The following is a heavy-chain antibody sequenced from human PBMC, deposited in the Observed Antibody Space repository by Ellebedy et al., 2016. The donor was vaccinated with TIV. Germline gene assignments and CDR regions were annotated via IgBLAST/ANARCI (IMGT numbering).Heavy chain of an antibody. D-gene: IGHD6-19*01. CDR2: ISYDGSNK. J-gene: IGHJ6*02. CDR1: GFTFSSYA. CDR3: ARGGQWLVFYYYGMDV. V-gene: IGHV3-30-3*01. Sequence: GESLKISCAASGFTFSSYAMHWVRQAPGKGLEWVAVISYDGSNKYYADSVKGRFTISRDNSKNTLYLQMNSLRAEDTAVYYCARGGQWLVFYYYGMDVWGQGTTVTVSS.